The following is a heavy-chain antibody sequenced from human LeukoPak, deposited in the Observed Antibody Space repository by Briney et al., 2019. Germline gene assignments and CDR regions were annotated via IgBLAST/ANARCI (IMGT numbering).Heavy chain of an antibody. CDR1: GFTFSGYG. J-gene: IGHJ4*02. CDR2: ISYHGRDT. V-gene: IGHV3-30*19. Sequence: GRSLRLSCAASGFTFSGYGMHWVRQAPGKGLEWVTVISYHGRDTYYADSVKGRFTISRDNSKNTLYLQLNSLRAEDTAVYYCAAQPCSVGRCYLDYWGQGTLVTVSS. CDR3: AAQPCSVGRCYLDY. D-gene: IGHD2-15*01.